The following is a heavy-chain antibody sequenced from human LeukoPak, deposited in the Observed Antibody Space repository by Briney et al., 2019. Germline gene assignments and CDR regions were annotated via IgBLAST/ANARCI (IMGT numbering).Heavy chain of an antibody. D-gene: IGHD3-10*01. CDR3: ARDPLNHYGSGSYYLY. Sequence: GASVKVSCKASGYTFTSYGISWVRQAPGQGLEWMGWISAYNGNTNYAQKLQGRVTMTTDTSTSTAYMELRSLRSDDTAVYYCARDPLNHYGSGSYYLYWGQGTLVTVSS. J-gene: IGHJ4*02. V-gene: IGHV1-18*01. CDR1: GYTFTSYG. CDR2: ISAYNGNT.